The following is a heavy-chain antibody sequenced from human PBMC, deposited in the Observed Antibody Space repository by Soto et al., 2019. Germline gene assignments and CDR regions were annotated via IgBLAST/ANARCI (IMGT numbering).Heavy chain of an antibody. CDR1: GFNFKKFA. V-gene: IGHV3-23*01. CDR3: AKADGEQWLIPHLDK. J-gene: IGHJ4*02. D-gene: IGHD6-19*01. Sequence: EVQLLESGGGVVQPGGSLRLSCVASGFNFKKFAMSWVRQAPGEGLEWVSGISCCGGSTSYADSVKGRFSIARDDSTNTLSLQMKNLRVEDTAQYYCAKADGEQWLIPHLDKWGQGTLVTVS. CDR2: ISCCGGST.